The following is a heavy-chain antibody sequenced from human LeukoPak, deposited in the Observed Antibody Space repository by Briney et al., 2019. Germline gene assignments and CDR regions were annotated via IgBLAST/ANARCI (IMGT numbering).Heavy chain of an antibody. CDR2: IRSKDYGGTK. D-gene: IGHD3-9*01. CDR1: GFTFGDYA. J-gene: IGHJ4*02. V-gene: IGHV3-49*03. CDR3: TRAHPILKL. Sequence: QPGRSLRLFCTASGFTFGDYAMIWFRQARGEGVEGVGFIRSKDYGGTKEYATSVKGRFTISRDDSKSIAYLQMNSLKTEDTAVYYCTRAHPILKLWGQGTLVTVSS.